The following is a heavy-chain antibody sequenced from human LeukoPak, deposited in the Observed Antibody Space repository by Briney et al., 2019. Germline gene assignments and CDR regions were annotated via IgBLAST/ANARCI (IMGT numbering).Heavy chain of an antibody. D-gene: IGHD3-9*01. Sequence: PGGSLRLSCAASGFTFSNYAMSWVRQAPGTGLEWVSAITGSGGNTYYADSVKGRFTISRDNSKNTLYLQMNSLRDEDTAVYYCAKWGDFDVLTGYYVPDFWGQGTLVTVSS. J-gene: IGHJ4*02. CDR2: ITGSGGNT. CDR3: AKWGDFDVLTGYYVPDF. CDR1: GFTFSNYA. V-gene: IGHV3-23*01.